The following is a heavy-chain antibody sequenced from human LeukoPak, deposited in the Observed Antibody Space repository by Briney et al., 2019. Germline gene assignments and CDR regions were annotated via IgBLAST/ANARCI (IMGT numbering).Heavy chain of an antibody. Sequence: PSDTLSLTCAVSGYSISSSNWWGWLRQPPGKGLEWIGYIYYSGSTYYNPSLKSRVTMSVDTSKNQFSLKLSSVTAVDAAVYYCARNPITMVRGVIYWYFDLWGRGTLVTVSS. CDR1: GYSISSSNW. V-gene: IGHV4-28*01. D-gene: IGHD3-10*01. J-gene: IGHJ2*01. CDR3: ARNPITMVRGVIYWYFDL. CDR2: IYYSGST.